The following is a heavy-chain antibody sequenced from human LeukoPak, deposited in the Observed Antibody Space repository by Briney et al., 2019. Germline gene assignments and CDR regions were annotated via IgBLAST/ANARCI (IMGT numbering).Heavy chain of an antibody. Sequence: GGSLRLSCAASGFTFSSYSMNWVRQAPGKGLDWVSYISSSSSTIYYADSVKGRFTISRDNAKNSLYLQMNSLRAEDTAVYYCARDRAYGSGSYDYWGQGTLVTVSS. J-gene: IGHJ4*02. CDR2: ISSSSSTI. V-gene: IGHV3-48*01. CDR1: GFTFSSYS. D-gene: IGHD3-10*01. CDR3: ARDRAYGSGSYDY.